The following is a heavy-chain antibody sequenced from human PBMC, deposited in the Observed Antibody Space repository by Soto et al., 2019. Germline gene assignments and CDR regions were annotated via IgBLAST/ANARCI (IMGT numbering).Heavy chain of an antibody. CDR3: VRDHVTPGLYFDK. CDR2: ISPEGSTK. V-gene: IGHV3-7*01. D-gene: IGHD2-8*02. CDR1: GFAFSAHW. Sequence: EVQLVESGGALVQPGGSLRLSCSASGFAFSAHWMTWVRQTPGKGLEWVANISPEGSTKYYVDSAKGRFTISRDNAKNLLYLQMNSLAVGETAVYSCVRDHVTPGLYFDKWGQGTLVTVSS. J-gene: IGHJ4*02.